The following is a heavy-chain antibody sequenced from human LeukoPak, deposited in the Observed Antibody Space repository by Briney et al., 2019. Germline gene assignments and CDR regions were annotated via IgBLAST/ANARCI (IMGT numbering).Heavy chain of an antibody. CDR3: GGIYDSSGYYSSNFDY. D-gene: IGHD3-22*01. J-gene: IGHJ4*02. Sequence: PSETLSLTCTVSGGSISSSGYYWGWIRQPPGKGLEWIGSIFYSGSTYYSPSLKSRITISVDTSKNQFSLRLSSVTAADTAVYYCGGIYDSSGYYSSNFDYWGQGTLVTVSS. CDR2: IFYSGST. CDR1: GGSISSSGYY. V-gene: IGHV4-39*07.